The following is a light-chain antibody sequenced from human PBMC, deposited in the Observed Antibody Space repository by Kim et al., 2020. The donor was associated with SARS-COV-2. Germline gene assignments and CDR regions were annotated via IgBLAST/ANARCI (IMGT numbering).Light chain of an antibody. CDR3: NSRDSSNNNVV. CDR1: SLRRYY. V-gene: IGLV3-19*01. J-gene: IGLJ2*01. CDR2: GKD. Sequence: SSELTQDPAVSVALGQTVRITCQGDSLRRYYASWYQQKPGQAPVLVIYGKDDRPSGIPDRFSGSSSGNTASLTITGAQAEDEADYYCNSRDSSNNNVVFGGGNQLTVL.